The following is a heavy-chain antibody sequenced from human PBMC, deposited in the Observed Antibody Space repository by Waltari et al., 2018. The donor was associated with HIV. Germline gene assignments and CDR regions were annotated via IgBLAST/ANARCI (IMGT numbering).Heavy chain of an antibody. CDR1: GFTFRAYY. Sequence: QVQLVESGGGLVNPGGSLRLSCATSGFTFRAYYMTWIRQAPGKGLEWVSYIRSDTDTIYYADSVKGRFTISRDNAKNSLYLQMNRLSVEDTAVYYCARLKYSSGFFDYWGQGALVTVSS. V-gene: IGHV3-11*01. D-gene: IGHD6-19*01. CDR3: ARLKYSSGFFDY. CDR2: IRSDTDTI. J-gene: IGHJ4*02.